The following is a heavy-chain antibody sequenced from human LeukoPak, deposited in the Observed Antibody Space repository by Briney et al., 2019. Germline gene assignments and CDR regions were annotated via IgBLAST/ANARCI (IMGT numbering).Heavy chain of an antibody. Sequence: GGSLRLSCTASGFTVSSDCMSWVRQAPGKGLEGVSFLYSGGSTYYADSVKGRFIISRDNSKNTLYLQMNSLRAEDTAVYYCARSSQVWSPYYFDYWGQGTLVTVSS. D-gene: IGHD3-10*01. CDR3: ARSSQVWSPYYFDY. CDR2: LYSGGST. V-gene: IGHV3-66*01. CDR1: GFTVSSDC. J-gene: IGHJ4*02.